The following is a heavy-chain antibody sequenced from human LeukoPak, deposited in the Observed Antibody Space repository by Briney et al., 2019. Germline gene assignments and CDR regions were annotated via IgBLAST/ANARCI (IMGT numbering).Heavy chain of an antibody. CDR1: GFIASSNH. V-gene: IGHV3-21*01. D-gene: IGHD5-24*01. CDR3: ARDFRTQLDGYSPPYHFDY. J-gene: IGHJ4*02. CDR2: IDSSSSHI. Sequence: GGPLRLSCAASGFIASSNHKSWVRQAPGKGLEWVSSIDSSSSHIYYADSMEGRFTISRDTAKNSLFLQMNSLRAEDTAVYYCARDFRTQLDGYSPPYHFDYWGQGALVTVSS.